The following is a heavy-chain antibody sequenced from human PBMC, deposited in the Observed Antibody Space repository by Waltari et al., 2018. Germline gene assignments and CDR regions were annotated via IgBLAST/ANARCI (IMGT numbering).Heavy chain of an antibody. CDR2: IYYSGST. CDR3: AGGGGGYDNYYYYYMDV. CDR1: GGSISSYY. J-gene: IGHJ6*03. Sequence: QVQLQESGPGLVKPSETLSLTCTVPGGSISSYYWSWIRQPPGKGLEWIGYIYYSGSTNSNPSLKSRVTRSVDPSKNQVSLKLSSVTAADTAVYYCAGGGGGYDNYYYYYMDVWGKGTTVTVSS. V-gene: IGHV4-59*01. D-gene: IGHD5-12*01.